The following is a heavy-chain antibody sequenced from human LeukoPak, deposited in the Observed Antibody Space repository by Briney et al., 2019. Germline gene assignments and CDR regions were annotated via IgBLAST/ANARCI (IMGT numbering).Heavy chain of an antibody. D-gene: IGHD3-22*01. CDR1: GGTFSIYA. Sequence: SVKVSCKASGGTFSIYAISWVRQAPGQGLEWMGGIIPIFGTANYAQKFQGRGTITADESTSTAHIELSSLRSEDTAVYYCAREGYYYDSSGYIDYYYYMDVWGKGTTVTVSS. J-gene: IGHJ6*03. V-gene: IGHV1-69*13. CDR2: IIPIFGTA. CDR3: AREGYYYDSSGYIDYYYYMDV.